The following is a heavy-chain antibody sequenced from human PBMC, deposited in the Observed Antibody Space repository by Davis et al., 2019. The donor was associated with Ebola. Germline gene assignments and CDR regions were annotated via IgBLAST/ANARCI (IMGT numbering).Heavy chain of an antibody. CDR3: TLTGDPNYYYGMDV. CDR2: IKQDGSEK. D-gene: IGHD7-27*01. J-gene: IGHJ6*02. CDR1: GFTFSSYW. V-gene: IGHV3-7*03. Sequence: GESLKISCAASGFTFSSYWMSWVRQAPGKGLEWVANIKQDGSEKYYVDSVKGRFTISRDNAKNSLYLQMNSLRAEDTAVYYCTLTGDPNYYYGMDVWGQGTTVTVSS.